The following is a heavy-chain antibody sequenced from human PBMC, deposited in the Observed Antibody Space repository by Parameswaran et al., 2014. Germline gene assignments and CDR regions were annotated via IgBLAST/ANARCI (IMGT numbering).Heavy chain of an antibody. Sequence: RWIRQPPGKGLEWVSSIYSGGSVYFTDSVQGRFTISRDISKNTVYLEMNILRDDDTAFYYCARDLPKGDSPGYFDHWGPGTLVTVSS. V-gene: IGHV3-53*01. CDR2: IYSGGSV. J-gene: IGHJ4*02. CDR3: ARDLPKGDSPGYFDH. D-gene: IGHD2-21*02.